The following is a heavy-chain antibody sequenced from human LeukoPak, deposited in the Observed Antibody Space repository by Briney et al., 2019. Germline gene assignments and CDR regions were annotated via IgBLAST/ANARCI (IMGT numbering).Heavy chain of an antibody. CDR3: ARGVNRYYFVY. Sequence: GGSLRLSCAASGFTFSSYRMSGVPQARGKGGEGGANIKQEGREKYYVDSVKGRFTISRHNAKNTLYLQINSLRAEDTAVYYCARGVNRYYFVYSGEGTLVTAAS. V-gene: IGHV3-7*01. CDR2: IKQEGREK. J-gene: IGHJ4*02. CDR1: GFTFSSYR. D-gene: IGHD1-14*01.